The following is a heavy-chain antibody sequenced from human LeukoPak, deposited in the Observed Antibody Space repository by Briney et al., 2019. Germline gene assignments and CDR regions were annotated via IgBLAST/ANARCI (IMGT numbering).Heavy chain of an antibody. CDR2: IKQDGSEK. CDR3: ARKLELPARYNWFDP. V-gene: IGHV3-7*01. CDR1: GFTFSSYW. Sequence: GGSLRLSCAASGFTFSSYWMSWVRQAPGKGLEWVANIKQDGSEKYYVDSVKGRFTISRDNAKNSLYLQMNSLRAEDTAVYYCARKLELPARYNWFDPWGQGTLVTVSS. J-gene: IGHJ5*02. D-gene: IGHD1-7*01.